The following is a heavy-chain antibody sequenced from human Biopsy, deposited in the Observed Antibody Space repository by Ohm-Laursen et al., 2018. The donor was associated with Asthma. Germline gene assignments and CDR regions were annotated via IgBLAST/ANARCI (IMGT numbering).Heavy chain of an antibody. J-gene: IGHJ4*02. Sequence: SPRLSCAASGFTFSNYWMSWVRQTPGKGLEWVANIKQDGSDKYYLDSVKGRFTVSRDNAKNSLFLQMNSLRAEDTAVYYCARDVMEWYLPAFDFWGQGTLVTVSS. CDR2: IKQDGSDK. CDR3: ARDVMEWYLPAFDF. D-gene: IGHD3-3*01. V-gene: IGHV3-7*01. CDR1: GFTFSNYW.